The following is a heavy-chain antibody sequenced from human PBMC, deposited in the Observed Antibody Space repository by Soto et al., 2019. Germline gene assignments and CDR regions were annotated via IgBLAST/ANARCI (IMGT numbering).Heavy chain of an antibody. D-gene: IGHD2-21*02. J-gene: IGHJ5*02. CDR1: GGSFSGYY. CDR2: INHSGST. Sequence: QVQLQQWGAGLLKPSETLSLTCAVYGGSFSGYYWSWIRQPPGKGLEWIGEINHSGSTNYNPSLKSRVTISVDTSKNQFSLKLSSVTAADTAVYYCARGTNIVVVTAIRGNWFDPWGQGTLVTVSS. CDR3: ARGTNIVVVTAIRGNWFDP. V-gene: IGHV4-34*01.